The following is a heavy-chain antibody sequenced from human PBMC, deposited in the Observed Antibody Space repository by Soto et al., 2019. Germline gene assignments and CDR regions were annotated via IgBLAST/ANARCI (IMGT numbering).Heavy chain of an antibody. CDR3: ARTMTTSGWFDP. Sequence: QLQLQESGSALLKPSQTLSLTCDVSGGSLISGGHSWSWVRQPPGKGLEWIGYFYHSGSTYYNPSLKSRVTISVDRSKNQFSLRLTSVTAADTAVYFCARTMTTSGWFDPWGQGTLVTVSS. J-gene: IGHJ5*02. CDR1: GGSLISGGHS. D-gene: IGHD3-10*01. V-gene: IGHV4-30-2*01. CDR2: FYHSGST.